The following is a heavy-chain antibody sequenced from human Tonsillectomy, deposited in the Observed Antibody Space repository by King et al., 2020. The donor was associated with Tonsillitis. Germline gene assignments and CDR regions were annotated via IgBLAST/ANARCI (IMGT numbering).Heavy chain of an antibody. D-gene: IGHD2-15*01. Sequence: VQLVQSGAEVKKPGASVKVSCKASGYTFTSYAMHWVRQAPGQRLEWMGWSNAGNGNTKYSQKFQGRVPITRDTSASTAYMELSSLRSEDTAVYYCARALPYCSGGSCYSTSRYNWFDPWGQGTLVTVSS. CDR2: SNAGNGNT. J-gene: IGHJ5*02. CDR3: ARALPYCSGGSCYSTSRYNWFDP. CDR1: GYTFTSYA. V-gene: IGHV1-3*01.